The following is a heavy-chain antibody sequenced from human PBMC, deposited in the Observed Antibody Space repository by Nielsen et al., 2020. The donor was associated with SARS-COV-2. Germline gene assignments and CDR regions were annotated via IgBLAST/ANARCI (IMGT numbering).Heavy chain of an antibody. V-gene: IGHV3-11*01. D-gene: IGHD3-22*01. CDR3: ARVNTGRITMIVVVEYFDY. J-gene: IGHJ4*02. Sequence: GGSLTLSCAASGFTFSDYYMSWIRQAPGKGLEWVSYISSSGSTIYYADSVKGRFTISRDNAKNSLYLQMNSLRAEDTAVYYCARVNTGRITMIVVVEYFDYWGQGTLVTVSS. CDR2: ISSSGSTI. CDR1: GFTFSDYY.